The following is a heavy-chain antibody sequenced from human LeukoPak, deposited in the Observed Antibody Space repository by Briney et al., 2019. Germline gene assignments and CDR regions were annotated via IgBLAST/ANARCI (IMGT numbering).Heavy chain of an antibody. Sequence: GGSLRLSCAASGFTFSSYAMSWVRQAPGKGLEWVSAISGSGGSTYYADSVKGRFTISRANSKNPVSMQMNGLRAEETAVYYCAKDTGGGITMIVVVTFGPYYFDYWGQGTLVTVSS. V-gene: IGHV3-23*01. J-gene: IGHJ4*02. D-gene: IGHD3-22*01. CDR1: GFTFSSYA. CDR2: ISGSGGST. CDR3: AKDTGGGITMIVVVTFGPYYFDY.